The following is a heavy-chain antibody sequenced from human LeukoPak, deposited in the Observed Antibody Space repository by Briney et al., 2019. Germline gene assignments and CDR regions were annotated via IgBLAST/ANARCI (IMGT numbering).Heavy chain of an antibody. CDR2: TSYDGSNK. CDR1: GFTFSSYG. V-gene: IGHV3-30*18. CDR3: AKDSGQWLVNGMDV. Sequence: GGSLRLSCAASGFTFSSYGMHWVRQAPGKGLEWVAVTSYDGSNKYYADSVKGRFTISRDNSKNTLYLQMNSLRAEDTAVYYCAKDSGQWLVNGMDVWGQGTTVTVSS. D-gene: IGHD6-19*01. J-gene: IGHJ6*02.